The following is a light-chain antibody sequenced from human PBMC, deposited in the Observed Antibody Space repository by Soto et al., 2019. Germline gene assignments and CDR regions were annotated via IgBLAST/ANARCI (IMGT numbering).Light chain of an antibody. V-gene: IGKV1-5*03. J-gene: IGKJ1*01. CDR1: QSIDTW. Sequence: DIQMSQSPSILSASVGDRVTIACRASQSIDTWLAWYQQKPGKAPKLLIYKASILQSGVPSRFSGSGSGTQFTLTISSLQPDDFATYYCQHYKMYSPWTFGQGTKVDIK. CDR3: QHYKMYSPWT. CDR2: KAS.